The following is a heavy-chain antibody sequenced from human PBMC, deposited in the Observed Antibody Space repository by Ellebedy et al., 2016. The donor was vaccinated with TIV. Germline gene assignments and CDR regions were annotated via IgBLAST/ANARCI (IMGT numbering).Heavy chain of an antibody. CDR2: ISFDGSNK. Sequence: GGSLRLXCAASGFTFSSYGMHWVRQAPGKGLEWVAFISFDGSNKYYADSVKGRFTISRDNSKNTLYLQLNSLSAEDTAVYYCASLYMVGEQLVLKFHYMDVWGKGTTVTVSS. D-gene: IGHD6-6*01. J-gene: IGHJ6*03. CDR3: ASLYMVGEQLVLKFHYMDV. CDR1: GFTFSSYG. V-gene: IGHV3-30*03.